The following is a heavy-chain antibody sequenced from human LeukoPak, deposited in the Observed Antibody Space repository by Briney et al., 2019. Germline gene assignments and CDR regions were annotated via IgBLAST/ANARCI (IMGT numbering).Heavy chain of an antibody. CDR2: ISSSGTYV. D-gene: IGHD3-9*01. CDR1: GVTFSSYS. Sequence: GGALRLSCAASGVTFSSYSRNWVRQAPGRGVEGVSWISSSGTYVYYEDSVKGRFTISRDNEKNELSGQMNRLRGEGAAVYYCARARSKQLAGYLPDGFDIWGQGTIVTVSS. CDR3: ARARSKQLAGYLPDGFDI. V-gene: IGHV3-21*01. J-gene: IGHJ3*02.